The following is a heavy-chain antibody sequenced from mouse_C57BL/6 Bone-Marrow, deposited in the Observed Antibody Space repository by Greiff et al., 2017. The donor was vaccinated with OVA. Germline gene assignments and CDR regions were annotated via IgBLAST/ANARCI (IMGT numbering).Heavy chain of an antibody. CDR3: ARNYYDYDKAMDY. Sequence: QVQLKQSGPELVKPGASVKISCKASGYAFSSSWMNWVKQRPGKGLEWIGRIYPGDGDTNYNGKFKGKATLTADKSSSTAYMQPSSLTSEDSAVYFCARNYYDYDKAMDYWGQGTSVTVSS. CDR1: GYAFSSSW. CDR2: IYPGDGDT. D-gene: IGHD2-4*01. V-gene: IGHV1-82*01. J-gene: IGHJ4*01.